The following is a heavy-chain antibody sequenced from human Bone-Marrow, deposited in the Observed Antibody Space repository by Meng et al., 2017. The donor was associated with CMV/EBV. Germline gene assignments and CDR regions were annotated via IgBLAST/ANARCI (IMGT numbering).Heavy chain of an antibody. Sequence: GESLKISCAASGLTFRSYDMAWVRQAPGKGLEWVSAIGDTGATTKYADSVKGRFTISRDNSENTLYLQMNSLRAEDTAVYYCAKKHYYYGMDVWGQGITVTVSS. CDR1: GLTFRSYD. V-gene: IGHV3-23*01. CDR2: IGDTGATT. CDR3: AKKHYYYGMDV. J-gene: IGHJ6*02.